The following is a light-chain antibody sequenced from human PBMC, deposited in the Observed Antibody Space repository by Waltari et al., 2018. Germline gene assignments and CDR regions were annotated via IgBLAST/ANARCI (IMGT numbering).Light chain of an antibody. CDR1: TSNIGNYNF. CDR3: CSYGGNTPVL. V-gene: IGLV2-23*02. CDR2: EVS. Sequence: QSALTQPASVSGSPGQSITISCTGTTSNIGNYNFVSWYQQHPGKAPKVMIFEVSKRPSGVSYRFSGSKSGNTASLTISGLQADDEADIYCCSYGGNTPVLFGGGTRLTVL. J-gene: IGLJ2*01.